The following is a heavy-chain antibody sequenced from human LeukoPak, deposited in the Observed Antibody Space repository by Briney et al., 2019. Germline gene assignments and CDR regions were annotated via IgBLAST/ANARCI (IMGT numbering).Heavy chain of an antibody. Sequence: GGSLRLSCAASGFTFSNAWMSWVRQAPGKGLERVGRIKSKTEGGTTDYAAPVKGRFTISRDDSKNTLYLQMNSLKTEDTAVYYCTTAETYYDFWSGYSYFDYWGQGTLVTVSS. J-gene: IGHJ4*02. CDR3: TTAETYYDFWSGYSYFDY. CDR1: GFTFSNAW. CDR2: IKSKTEGGTT. V-gene: IGHV3-15*01. D-gene: IGHD3-3*01.